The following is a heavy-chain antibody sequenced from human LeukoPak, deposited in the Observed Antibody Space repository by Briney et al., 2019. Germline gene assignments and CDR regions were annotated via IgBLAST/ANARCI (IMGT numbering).Heavy chain of an antibody. D-gene: IGHD3-9*01. CDR1: GFTFSSYA. CDR3: AKDNSWYYDILTGYYN. Sequence: GGSLRLSCAASGFTFSSYAMSWVRQAPGKGLEWVSAISGSGGSTYYADSVKGRFTIPRDNSKNTLYLQMNSLRAEDTAVYYCAKDNSWYYDILTGYYNWGRGTLVTVSS. J-gene: IGHJ4*02. CDR2: ISGSGGST. V-gene: IGHV3-23*01.